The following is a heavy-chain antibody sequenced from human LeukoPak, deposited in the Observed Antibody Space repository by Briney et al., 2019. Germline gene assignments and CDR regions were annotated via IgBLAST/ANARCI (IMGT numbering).Heavy chain of an antibody. CDR2: ISSSGSAM. CDR1: AFTFSSYE. J-gene: IGHJ4*02. Sequence: GGSLRLSCAASAFTFSSYEMNWVRQAPGKGLEWVSYISSSGSAMYYADSVKDRFTISRDNTKNSLYLQMNSLRAEDTAVYYCARGFRLDYWGQGTLVTVSS. V-gene: IGHV3-48*03. D-gene: IGHD3-10*01. CDR3: ARGFRLDY.